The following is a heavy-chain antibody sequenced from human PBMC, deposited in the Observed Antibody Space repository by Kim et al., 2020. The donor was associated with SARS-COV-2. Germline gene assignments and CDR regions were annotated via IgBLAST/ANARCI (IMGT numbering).Heavy chain of an antibody. J-gene: IGHJ6*02. CDR3: ATGIAASGYYYYYGMDV. CDR1: GYTLTELS. V-gene: IGHV1-24*01. D-gene: IGHD6-13*01. Sequence: ASVKVSCKVSGYTLTELSMHWVRQAPGKGLEWMGGFDPEDGETIYAQKFQGRVTMTEDTSTDTAYMELSSLRSEDTAVYYCATGIAASGYYYYYGMDVWGQGTTVTASS. CDR2: FDPEDGET.